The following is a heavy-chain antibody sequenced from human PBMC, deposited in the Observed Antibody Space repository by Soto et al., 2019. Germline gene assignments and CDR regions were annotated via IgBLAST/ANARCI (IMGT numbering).Heavy chain of an antibody. D-gene: IGHD5-12*01. V-gene: IGHV3-74*01. J-gene: IGHJ5*02. CDR2: INSDGSII. Sequence: DVQLLESGGGIVQPGGSLRLSCTASGFPFISYWMHWVRQAPGKGLVWVSRINSDGSIINYADSVKGRFTISRDNAKNTVDLKMNSLRGEDTAVYFCVRGAYRDYWVDPWGQGTLVTVSS. CDR1: GFPFISYW. CDR3: VRGAYRDYWVDP.